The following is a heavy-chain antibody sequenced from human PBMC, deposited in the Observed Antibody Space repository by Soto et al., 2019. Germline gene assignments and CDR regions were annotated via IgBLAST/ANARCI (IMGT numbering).Heavy chain of an antibody. J-gene: IGHJ6*02. CDR2: IYYSGST. CDR3: ARAEDTAMVYYYGMDV. V-gene: IGHV4-59*01. CDR1: GGSISSYY. D-gene: IGHD5-18*01. Sequence: APETLSLTCTDSGGSISSYYLSWLRQPPEKGLEWIGYIYYSGSTNYNPSLKSRVTISVDTSKSQFSLKLSSVTAADTAVYYCARAEDTAMVYYYGMDVWGQGTTVTVSS.